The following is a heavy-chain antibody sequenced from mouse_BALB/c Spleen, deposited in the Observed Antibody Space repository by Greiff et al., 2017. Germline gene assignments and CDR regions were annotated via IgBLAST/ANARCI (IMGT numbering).Heavy chain of an antibody. V-gene: IGHV5-17*02. Sequence: VQLKESGGGLVQPGGSRKLSCAASGFTFSSFGMHWVRQAPEKGLEWVAYISSGSSTIYYADTVKGRFTISRDNPKNTLFLQMTSLRSEDTAMYYCARGGGNHYCAMDYWGQGTSVTVSS. CDR2: ISSGSSTI. J-gene: IGHJ4*01. CDR3: ARGGGNHYCAMDY. CDR1: GFTFSSFG. D-gene: IGHD2-1*01.